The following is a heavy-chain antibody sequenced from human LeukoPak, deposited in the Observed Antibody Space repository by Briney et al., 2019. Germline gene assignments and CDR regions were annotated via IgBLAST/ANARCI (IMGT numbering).Heavy chain of an antibody. CDR3: ARDWVPAAVNWFDP. CDR1: GYTFTGYY. Sequence: GSVKVSCKASGYTFTGYYMHWVRQAPGQGVEWMGWINPNSGGTNYAQKFRGRLTMTRDTSISTAYMELSRLRSDDTAVYYCARDWVPAAVNWFDPWGQGTLVTVSS. D-gene: IGHD2-2*01. J-gene: IGHJ5*02. V-gene: IGHV1-2*02. CDR2: INPNSGGT.